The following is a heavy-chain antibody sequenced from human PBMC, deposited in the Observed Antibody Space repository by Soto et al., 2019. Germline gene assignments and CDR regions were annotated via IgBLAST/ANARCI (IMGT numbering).Heavy chain of an antibody. CDR2: IRSKANNYAT. V-gene: IGHV3-73*02. D-gene: IGHD4-17*01. CDR1: GFTLTGSA. CDR3: TRPDYGGNSGTGAY. J-gene: IGHJ4*02. Sequence: EMQLVESGGGLVQPGGSLKLSCAASGFTLTGSAIHWVRQAPGRGLEWVGRIRSKANNYATDYGESVRGRFTTSRDNXXNTAFLQMNSLQPEDTAIYFCTRPDYGGNSGTGAYWGKGTLVTVSS.